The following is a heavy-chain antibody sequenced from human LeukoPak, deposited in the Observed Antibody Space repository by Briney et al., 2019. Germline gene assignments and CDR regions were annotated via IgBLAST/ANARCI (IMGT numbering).Heavy chain of an antibody. D-gene: IGHD6-19*01. CDR1: GDSISSYY. Sequence: KTSETLSLTCTVSGDSISSYYWSWIRQPPGKGLEWIGYIFYSGSTKYNPSLKSRVTISLDTSKGQFSLKLSSVTAADPAVYYCARQAVAGTGLFDYWGQGTLVTVSS. CDR2: IFYSGST. CDR3: ARQAVAGTGLFDY. J-gene: IGHJ4*02. V-gene: IGHV4-59*08.